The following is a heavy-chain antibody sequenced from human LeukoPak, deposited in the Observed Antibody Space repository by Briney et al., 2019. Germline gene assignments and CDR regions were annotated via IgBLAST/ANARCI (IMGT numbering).Heavy chain of an antibody. Sequence: SETLSLTCTVSGGSISSYYWSWIRQPPGKGLEWIGYIYYSGSTNYNPSLKSRVTISVDTSKNQFSLKLSSVTAADTAVYYCARVRLYYGSGSYYKGGLHFDYWGQGTLVTVSS. CDR1: GGSISSYY. CDR2: IYYSGST. CDR3: ARVRLYYGSGSYYKGGLHFDY. D-gene: IGHD3-10*01. V-gene: IGHV4-59*12. J-gene: IGHJ4*02.